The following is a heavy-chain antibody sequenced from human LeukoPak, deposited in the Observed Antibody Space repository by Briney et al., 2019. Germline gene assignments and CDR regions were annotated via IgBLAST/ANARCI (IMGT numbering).Heavy chain of an antibody. V-gene: IGHV3-74*01. CDR3: ARDDVDMANAV. J-gene: IGHJ6*02. D-gene: IGHD5-12*01. CDR2: INSDGSIT. Sequence: PGGSLRLSCAASGFTFTTYWMHRVRQTPGKGLVWVSHINSDGSITSYADSVKGRFTISRDNAKNTLYLQMNSLRAEDTAVYYCARDDVDMANAVWGQGTTVTVSS. CDR1: GFTFTTYW.